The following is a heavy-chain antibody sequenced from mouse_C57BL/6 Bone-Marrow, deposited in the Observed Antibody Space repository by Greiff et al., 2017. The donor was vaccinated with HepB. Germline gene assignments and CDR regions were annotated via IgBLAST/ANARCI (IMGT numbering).Heavy chain of an antibody. CDR2: ISSGGDYI. D-gene: IGHD2-4*01. V-gene: IGHV5-9-1*02. J-gene: IGHJ3*01. CDR1: GFTFSSYA. CDR3: TRGGNYDSFAY. Sequence: KLVESGEGLVKPGGSLKLSCAASGFTFSSYAMSWVRQTPEKRLEWVAYISSGGDYIYYADTVKGRFTISRDNARNTLYLQMSSLKSEDTAMYYCTRGGNYDSFAYWGQGTLVTVSA.